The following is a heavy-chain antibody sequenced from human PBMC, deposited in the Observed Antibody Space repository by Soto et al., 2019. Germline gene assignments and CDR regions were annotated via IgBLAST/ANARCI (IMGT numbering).Heavy chain of an antibody. D-gene: IGHD3-3*01. V-gene: IGHV4-31*11. CDR1: GGSISSGGYY. CDR3: AREVRISPNWFDP. J-gene: IGHJ5*02. Sequence: QVQLQESGPGLVKPSQTLSLTCAVSGGSISSGGYYWSWIRQHPGKGLEWIGYIYYSGSTYYNPSLKSRVTISVDTSKNQFSLKLSSVTAADTAVYYCAREVRISPNWFDPWGQGTLVTVSS. CDR2: IYYSGST.